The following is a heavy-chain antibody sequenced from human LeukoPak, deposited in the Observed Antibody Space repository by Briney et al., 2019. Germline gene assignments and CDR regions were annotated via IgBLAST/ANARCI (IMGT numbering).Heavy chain of an antibody. V-gene: IGHV1-2*02. J-gene: IGHJ6*03. D-gene: IGHD1-26*01. Sequence: ASVKVSCKASGYTFTGYYMHWVRQAPGQGLEWMGWINPNSGGTNYAQKFQGRVTMTRDTSISTAYMGLSRLRSDDTAVYYCARDAGSSSDYMDVWGKGTTVTVSS. CDR3: ARDAGSSSDYMDV. CDR2: INPNSGGT. CDR1: GYTFTGYY.